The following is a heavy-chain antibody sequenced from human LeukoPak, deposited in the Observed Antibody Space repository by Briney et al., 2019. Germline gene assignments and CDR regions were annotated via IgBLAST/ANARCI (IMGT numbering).Heavy chain of an antibody. D-gene: IGHD3-3*01. Sequence: GGSLRLSCAASGFTFSSYWTSWVRQAPGKGLGWVADIKPDGSDQYYVDSAKGRFSISRDNAKNSLYLQMNSLRAEDTAVYYCARNLGWFTFDYWGQGTLVTVSS. V-gene: IGHV3-7*04. CDR1: GFTFSSYW. CDR2: IKPDGSDQ. CDR3: ARNLGWFTFDY. J-gene: IGHJ4*02.